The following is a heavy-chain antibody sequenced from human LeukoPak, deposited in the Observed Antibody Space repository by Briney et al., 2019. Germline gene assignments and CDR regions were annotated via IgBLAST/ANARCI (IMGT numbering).Heavy chain of an antibody. V-gene: IGHV1-2*02. J-gene: IGHJ4*02. CDR3: ARDEGYCSSASCSAELDY. CDR2: INPNSGGT. Sequence: ASVKVSCKASGYTFTGYYMHWARQAPGQGLEWMGWINPNSGGTIYAQNFQGRVTMTRDTSISTAYMELSRLRSDDTAVYYCARDEGYCSSASCSAELDYWGQGTLVTVSS. CDR1: GYTFTGYY. D-gene: IGHD2-2*01.